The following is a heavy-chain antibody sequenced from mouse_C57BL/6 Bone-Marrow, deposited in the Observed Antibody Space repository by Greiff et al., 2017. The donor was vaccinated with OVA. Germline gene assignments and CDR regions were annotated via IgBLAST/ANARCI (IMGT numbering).Heavy chain of an antibody. Sequence: EVQLVESGGGLVQPGGSLSLSCAASGFTFTDYYMSWVRQPPGKALEWLGFIRNKANGYTTEYSASVKGRFTISRDNSQSILYLQMNALRAEDSATYYCARYKGGVLRYPYAMDYWGQGTSVTVSS. CDR1: GFTFTDYY. D-gene: IGHD1-1*01. CDR3: ARYKGGVLRYPYAMDY. CDR2: IRNKANGYTT. V-gene: IGHV7-3*01. J-gene: IGHJ4*01.